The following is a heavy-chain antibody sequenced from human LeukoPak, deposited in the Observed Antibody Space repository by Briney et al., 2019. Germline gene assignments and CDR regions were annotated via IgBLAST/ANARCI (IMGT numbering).Heavy chain of an antibody. J-gene: IGHJ4*01. Sequence: ASVKVSCKASGYIFTDYYIHWVRQAPGQGLQRMGWINPLSGGTNYAQKFRGRVTMTRDTSIATIYMDLSSLMSDDTAVYYCARGHVNTGYNYFDYWGQGTLVTV. CDR3: ARGHVNTGYNYFDY. V-gene: IGHV1-2*02. CDR1: GYIFTDYY. CDR2: INPLSGGT. D-gene: IGHD5-18*01.